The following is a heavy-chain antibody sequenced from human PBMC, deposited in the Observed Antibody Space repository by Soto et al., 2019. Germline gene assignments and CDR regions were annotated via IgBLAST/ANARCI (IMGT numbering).Heavy chain of an antibody. Sequence: QERLVESGGGVVQPGRSLRLSCAASGFTFSSYGMHWVRQTPGKGLGWVAVLGFDGGGRYYADSVKGRFTISRDNSKNTLDLQMDSLRVEDTALYYCAREPVGPDYAMDVWGQGTTVTVSS. CDR1: GFTFSSYG. D-gene: IGHD1-26*01. CDR3: AREPVGPDYAMDV. J-gene: IGHJ6*02. V-gene: IGHV3-33*01. CDR2: LGFDGGGR.